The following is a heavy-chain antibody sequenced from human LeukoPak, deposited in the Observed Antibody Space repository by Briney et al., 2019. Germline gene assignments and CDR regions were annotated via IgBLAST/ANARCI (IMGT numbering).Heavy chain of an antibody. CDR2: ITGGSGSI. Sequence: GGSLRLSCAPSGFTFSSYSMNWVRHAPGKRLEWLSYITGGSGSIIHADSVRGRFTISRDDAMNSLYLQMNSLRAEDTAVYYCARDCRPYCASSSYYHMDVWGQGTTVTVSS. CDR3: ARDCRPYCASSSYYHMDV. CDR1: GFTFSSYS. V-gene: IGHV3-48*01. D-gene: IGHD2-21*02. J-gene: IGHJ6*02.